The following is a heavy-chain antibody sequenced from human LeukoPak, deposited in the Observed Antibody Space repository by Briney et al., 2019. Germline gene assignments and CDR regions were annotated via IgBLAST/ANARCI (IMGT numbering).Heavy chain of an antibody. J-gene: IGHJ4*02. CDR2: IYHAGNN. D-gene: IGHD2/OR15-2a*01. CDR3: ARHPFSSPFDY. V-gene: IGHV4-59*08. CDR1: GASISDYY. Sequence: PSETLSLTCTVSGASISDYYWSWIRQPPGKGLEWIGYIYHAGNNDYNPSLKSRATISLDTSKNQFSLKLTSVTAADTAVYFCARHPFSSPFDYWGQGTLVTVSS.